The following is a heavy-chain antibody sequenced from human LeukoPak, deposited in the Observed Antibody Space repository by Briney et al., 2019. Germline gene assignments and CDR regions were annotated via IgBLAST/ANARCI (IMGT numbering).Heavy chain of an antibody. Sequence: SETLSLTCTVSGGSISSYYWSWIRQPPGKGLEWIGYIYYSGSTNYNPSLKSRVTISVDTSKNQFSLKLSSATAADTAVYYCARGGHYWGQGTLVTVSS. CDR3: ARGGHY. CDR1: GGSISSYY. J-gene: IGHJ4*02. V-gene: IGHV4-59*12. CDR2: IYYSGST.